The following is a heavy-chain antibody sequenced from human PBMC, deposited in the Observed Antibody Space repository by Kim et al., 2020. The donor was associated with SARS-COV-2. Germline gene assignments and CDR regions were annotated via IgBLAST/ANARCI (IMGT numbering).Heavy chain of an antibody. CDR1: GFTFSNYW. J-gene: IGHJ3*02. V-gene: IGHV3-74*01. CDR2: INSDGSST. Sequence: GGSLRLSCAASGFTFSNYWMHWVRQAPGKGLVWVSRINSDGSSTSYADSVQGRLTISRDNAKNTLSLQMNSLRAEDTAVYYCARDAGGSYGDACDIWGQGTMFTVSS. D-gene: IGHD1-26*01. CDR3: ARDAGGSYGDACDI.